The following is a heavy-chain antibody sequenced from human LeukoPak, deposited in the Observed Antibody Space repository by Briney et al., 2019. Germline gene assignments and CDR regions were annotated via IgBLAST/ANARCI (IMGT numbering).Heavy chain of an antibody. CDR1: GFTFDDYA. CDR3: AKAQSGWGYYFDY. D-gene: IGHD6-19*01. CDR2: ISWNSGSI. J-gene: IGHJ4*02. V-gene: IGHV3-9*01. Sequence: PGGSLRLSCAASGFTFDDYAMPWVRQAPGKGLEWVSGISWNSGSIGYADSVKGRFTISRDNAENSLYLQMNSLRAEDTALYYCAKAQSGWGYYFDYWGQGTLVTVSS.